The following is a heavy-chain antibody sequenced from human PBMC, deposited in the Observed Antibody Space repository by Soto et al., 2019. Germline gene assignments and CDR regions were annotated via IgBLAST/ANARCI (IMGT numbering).Heavy chain of an antibody. CDR2: IYYSGST. J-gene: IGHJ4*02. V-gene: IGHV4-59*01. Sequence: SETLSLTCTVSGGSISSYYWSWIRQPTGKGLEWIGYIYYSGSTNYNPSLKSRVTISVDTSKNQFSLKLSSVTAADTAVYYCARGVPQSGTNYDYIWGSYPLYYFDYWGQGTLVTVSS. CDR3: ARGVPQSGTNYDYIWGSYPLYYFDY. D-gene: IGHD3-16*02. CDR1: GGSISSYY.